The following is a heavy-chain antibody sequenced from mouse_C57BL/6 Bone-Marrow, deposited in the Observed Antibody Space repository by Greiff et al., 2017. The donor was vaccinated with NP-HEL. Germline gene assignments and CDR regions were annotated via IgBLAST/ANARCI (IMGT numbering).Heavy chain of an antibody. J-gene: IGHJ1*03. Sequence: QVQLQQSGAELVRPGASVTLSCKASGYTFTDYDMNWVKQTPVHGLDWIGAIDPETGGTAYNQTFKGKAILTADKSSSTAYMELRSLTSEDSAVYYCTRPDYYGISPYWYFDVWGTGTTVTVAS. CDR2: IDPETGGT. CDR3: TRPDYYGISPYWYFDV. V-gene: IGHV1-15*01. D-gene: IGHD1-1*01. CDR1: GYTFTDYD.